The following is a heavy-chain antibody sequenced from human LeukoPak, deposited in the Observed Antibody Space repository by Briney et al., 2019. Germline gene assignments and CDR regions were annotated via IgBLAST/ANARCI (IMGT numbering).Heavy chain of an antibody. CDR2: IYSGGST. D-gene: IGHD3-10*01. Sequence: GGSLRLSCAASGFTVSSNYMSWVRQAPGKGLEWVSVIYSGGSTYYADSVKGRFTISRDNAKNSLYLQMNSLRAEDTAVYYCARGMVRGNDAFDIWGQGTIVTVSS. CDR1: GFTVSSNY. V-gene: IGHV3-53*01. J-gene: IGHJ3*02. CDR3: ARGMVRGNDAFDI.